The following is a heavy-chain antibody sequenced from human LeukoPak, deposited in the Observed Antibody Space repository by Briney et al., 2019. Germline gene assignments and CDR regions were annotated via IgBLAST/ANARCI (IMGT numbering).Heavy chain of an antibody. CDR2: INHSGST. V-gene: IGHV4-34*01. CDR1: GGSFSGYY. Sequence: SGTLSLTCAVYGGSFSGYYWSWIRQPPGKGLEWIGEINHSGSTNYNPSLKSRVTISVDTSKNQFSLKLSSVTAADTAVYYCASLPIAAAGPYYMDVWGKGTTVTVSS. J-gene: IGHJ6*03. D-gene: IGHD6-13*01. CDR3: ASLPIAAAGPYYMDV.